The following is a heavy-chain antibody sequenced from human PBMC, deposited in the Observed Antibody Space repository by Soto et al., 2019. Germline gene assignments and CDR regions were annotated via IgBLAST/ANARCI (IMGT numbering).Heavy chain of an antibody. CDR3: ASHRTFWPFDS. J-gene: IGHJ4*02. Sequence: SETLSLTCTVSGGSISASDSISNRSFYWGWMRQPPGKGLQWIASISYSDGSFYNSSLKSRLTISVDTSKNQFSLSLRSVTAADTAVYYCASHRTFWPFDSWGQGTVVT. CDR2: ISYSDGS. V-gene: IGHV4-39*01. D-gene: IGHD2-8*01. CDR1: GGSISASDSISNRSFY.